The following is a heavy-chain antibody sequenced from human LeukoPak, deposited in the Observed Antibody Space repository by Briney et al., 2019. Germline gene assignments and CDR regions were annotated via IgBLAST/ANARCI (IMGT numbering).Heavy chain of an antibody. CDR2: ISAYNGNT. CDR1: GYTFISYG. V-gene: IGHV1-18*01. D-gene: IGHD2-2*01. J-gene: IGHJ5*02. Sequence: ASVKVSCKASGYTFISYGISWVRPAPGQGLEWMGWISAYNGNTNYAQKPQDRGTMTTDNSTSTAHMELRSLSSDDTAVYYCARDKGVVVPAAERGWFDPWGQGTLVTVSS. CDR3: ARDKGVVVPAAERGWFDP.